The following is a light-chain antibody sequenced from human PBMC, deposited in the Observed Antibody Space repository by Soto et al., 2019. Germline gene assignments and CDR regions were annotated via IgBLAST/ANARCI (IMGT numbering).Light chain of an antibody. CDR1: QSISSW. J-gene: IGKJ1*01. CDR2: KAS. V-gene: IGKV1-5*03. CDR3: QQYKNYWT. Sequence: DIQMTQSPSTLSASVGDRVTITCRASQSISSWLAWYQQRPGKAPKLLIYKASSLESGVPSRFSGSGSGTEFTLTISSLQPDDFATYYCQQYKNYWTFGQGTKVEIK.